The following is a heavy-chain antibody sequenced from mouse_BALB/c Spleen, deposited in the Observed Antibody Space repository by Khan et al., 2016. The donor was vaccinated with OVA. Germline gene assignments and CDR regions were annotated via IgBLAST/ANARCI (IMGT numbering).Heavy chain of an antibody. V-gene: IGHV1S81*02. CDR3: ARSKKIVATYFDY. CDR2: TNPTNGRT. D-gene: IGHD1-1*01. J-gene: IGHJ2*01. Sequence: QVQLKQSGAELVKAGASVKMSCKASGYTFTSYWMHWVKQRLGQGLEWFAETNPTNGRTYYNEKFKSKVTLTVDKSSSTAYMLLSGPTFEDSAVYYCARSKKIVATYFDYWGQGTTLTVSS. CDR1: GYTFTSYW.